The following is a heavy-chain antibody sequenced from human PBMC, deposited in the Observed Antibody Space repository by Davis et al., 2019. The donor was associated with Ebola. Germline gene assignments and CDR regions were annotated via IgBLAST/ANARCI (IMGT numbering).Heavy chain of an antibody. D-gene: IGHD2-21*01. J-gene: IGHJ6*02. CDR2: ISSSSSYI. Sequence: GESLKISCAASGFSFSSYTMSWVRQAPGKGLEWVSSISSSSSYIYYADSVKGRFTISRDNAKNSLYLQMNSLRAEDTAVYYCARDDVHIVVVRWSGGMDVWGQGTTVTVSS. CDR3: ARDDVHIVVVRWSGGMDV. V-gene: IGHV3-21*01. CDR1: GFSFSSYT.